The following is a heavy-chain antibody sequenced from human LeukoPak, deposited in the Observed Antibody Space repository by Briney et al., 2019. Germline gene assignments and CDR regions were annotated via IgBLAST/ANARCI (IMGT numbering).Heavy chain of an antibody. J-gene: IGHJ6*03. CDR3: AKDSSGWSHIYMDV. CDR2: ISAGGGTT. V-gene: IGHV3-23*01. CDR1: EFTFSSYA. D-gene: IGHD6-19*01. Sequence: GSLRLSCAASEFTFSSYAMTWVRQAPGKGLEGVSGISAGGGTTYYADSVKGRFTISRDSSKKTVYLQMNSLRAEDTAVYYCAKDSSGWSHIYMDVWGEGTTVTVSS.